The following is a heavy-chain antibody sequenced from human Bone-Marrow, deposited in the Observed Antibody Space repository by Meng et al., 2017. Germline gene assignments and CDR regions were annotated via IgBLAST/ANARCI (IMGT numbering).Heavy chain of an antibody. Sequence: GESLKISCAASGFTFSSYWMHWVRQAPGKGLVWVSRINSDGSSTSYADSVKGRFTISRDNAKNTLYLQMNSLRAEDTAVYYCARDLERWEPRGFDYWGQGTLVTVS. V-gene: IGHV3-74*01. J-gene: IGHJ4*02. CDR2: INSDGSST. D-gene: IGHD1-26*01. CDR1: GFTFSSYW. CDR3: ARDLERWEPRGFDY.